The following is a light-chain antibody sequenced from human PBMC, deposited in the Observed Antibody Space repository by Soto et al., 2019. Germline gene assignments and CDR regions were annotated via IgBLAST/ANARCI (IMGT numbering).Light chain of an antibody. CDR2: EVD. V-gene: IGLV2-8*01. CDR1: GSDVGAYKY. CDR3: SSYGGSNIPLYV. J-gene: IGLJ1*01. Sequence: QSALTQPPSASGSPGQSLTISCAGTGSDVGAYKYVSWYQQHPGKAPKLIIYEVDKRPSGVPDRFSGSKSGNTASLTVSGLQAEDEADYYCSSYGGSNIPLYVFGTGTK.